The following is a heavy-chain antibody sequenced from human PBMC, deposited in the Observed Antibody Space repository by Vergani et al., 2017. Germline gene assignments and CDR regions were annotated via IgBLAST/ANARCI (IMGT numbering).Heavy chain of an antibody. CDR2: ISGSGGST. D-gene: IGHD5-12*01. Sequence: EVQLLEPGGDLVQPGGSLRLSCAASGFTFNHYAMNWVRQAPGKGLEWVSGISGSGGSTYYAGSVKGRFTISRDSSKNTLYLQMNSLSAGDTAVYYCAKARPRNSGYDYLYYYHAMDVWGQGTTVTVSS. J-gene: IGHJ6*02. CDR3: AKARPRNSGYDYLYYYHAMDV. V-gene: IGHV3-23*01. CDR1: GFTFNHYA.